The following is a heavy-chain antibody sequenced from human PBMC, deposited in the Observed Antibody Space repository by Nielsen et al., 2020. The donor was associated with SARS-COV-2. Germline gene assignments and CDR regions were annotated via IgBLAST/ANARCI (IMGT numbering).Heavy chain of an antibody. CDR2: ISWNSGSI. J-gene: IGHJ4*02. CDR3: ARVDGHCSGGSCYSGVY. D-gene: IGHD2-15*01. Sequence: SLKISCAASGFTFDDYAMHWVRQAPGKGLEWVSGISWNSGSIGYADSVKGRFTISRDNAKNSLYLQMNSLRAEDTALYYCARVDGHCSGGSCYSGVYWGQGTLVTVSS. CDR1: GFTFDDYA. V-gene: IGHV3-9*01.